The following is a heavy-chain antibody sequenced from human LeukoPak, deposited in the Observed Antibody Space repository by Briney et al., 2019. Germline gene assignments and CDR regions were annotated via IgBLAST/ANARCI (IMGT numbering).Heavy chain of an antibody. V-gene: IGHV4-61*03. CDR3: ARAKAVAGNFDY. J-gene: IGHJ4*02. CDR1: GGSVNSYDYY. CDR2: VHYSGST. D-gene: IGHD6-19*01. Sequence: SETLSLTCTVSGGSVNSYDYYWTWIRQPPGKGLEWIGHVHYSGSTKYSPSFKSRVTISVDTSKNHFSLKVRSVTAADTAVYYCARAKAVAGNFDYWGQGILVTASS.